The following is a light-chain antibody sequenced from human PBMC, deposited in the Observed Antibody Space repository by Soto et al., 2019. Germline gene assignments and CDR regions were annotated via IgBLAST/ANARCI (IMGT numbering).Light chain of an antibody. CDR3: QQYNSYLLT. J-gene: IGKJ4*01. CDR1: QSISSW. V-gene: IGKV1-5*01. CDR2: DAS. Sequence: DIQMTQSPSTLSASVGDRVTITCRASQSISSWLAWYQQKPGKAPKLLIYDASSLESGVPSRFSGSGSGTEFTLTISSLHPDDFATYYCQQYNSYLLTFEGGTKVEIK.